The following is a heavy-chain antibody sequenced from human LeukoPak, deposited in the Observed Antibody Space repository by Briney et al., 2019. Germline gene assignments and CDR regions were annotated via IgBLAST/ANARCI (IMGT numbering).Heavy chain of an antibody. D-gene: IGHD6-13*01. V-gene: IGHV1-8*01. J-gene: IGHJ5*02. CDR1: GYTFTSYD. CDR3: AKGPRYSRHYNWFDP. Sequence: AASVKVSCKASGYTFTSYDINWVRQATGQGLEWMGWMNPNSGNTGYAQKFQGRVTMTRNTSISTAYMELSSLRSEDTAVYYCAKGPRYSRHYNWFDPWGQGTLVTVSS. CDR2: MNPNSGNT.